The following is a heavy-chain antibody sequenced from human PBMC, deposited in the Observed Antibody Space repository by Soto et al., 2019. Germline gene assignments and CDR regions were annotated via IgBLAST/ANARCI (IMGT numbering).Heavy chain of an antibody. CDR3: AKEGIELWSAFDN. D-gene: IGHD3-10*01. Sequence: QVQLVESGGGVVQPGRSLRLSCAASGFTFSRYGIHWVRQAPGKGLEWVAVISSDGDDQYYADSLKGRFTVSRDNSKNTLFLQMDSLRTEDTAVYYCAKEGIELWSAFDNWGQGTLVTVSS. CDR2: ISSDGDDQ. J-gene: IGHJ4*02. CDR1: GFTFSRYG. V-gene: IGHV3-30*18.